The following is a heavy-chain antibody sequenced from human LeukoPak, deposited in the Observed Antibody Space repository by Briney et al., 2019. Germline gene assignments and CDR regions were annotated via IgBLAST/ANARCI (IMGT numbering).Heavy chain of an antibody. D-gene: IGHD3-22*01. CDR3: ARDLTYYDSSGPGGY. J-gene: IGHJ4*02. CDR1: GFTFTGYA. Sequence: PGGSLRLSCAASGFTFTGYAMSWVRQAPGKGLEWVSAISGSGHNTDYADSVKGRFTISRDNSKNTLYLQMNSLRAEDTAVYYCARDLTYYDSSGPGGYWGQGTLVTVSS. CDR2: ISGSGHNT. V-gene: IGHV3-23*01.